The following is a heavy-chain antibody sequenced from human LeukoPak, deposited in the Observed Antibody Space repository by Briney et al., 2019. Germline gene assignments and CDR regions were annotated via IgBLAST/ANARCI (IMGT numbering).Heavy chain of an antibody. Sequence: PGRSLRLSCAASGFTFSSYAMHWVRQAPGKGLEWVAVISYDGSNKYYADSVKGRFTISRDNSKNTLYLQMNSLRAEDTAVYYCARGTIFGVVTYMDVWGKGTTVTVSS. V-gene: IGHV3-30-3*01. CDR2: ISYDGSNK. D-gene: IGHD3-3*01. CDR3: ARGTIFGVVTYMDV. CDR1: GFTFSSYA. J-gene: IGHJ6*03.